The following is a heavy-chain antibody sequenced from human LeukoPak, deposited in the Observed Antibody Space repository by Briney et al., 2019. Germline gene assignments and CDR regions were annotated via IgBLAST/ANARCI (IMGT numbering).Heavy chain of an antibody. D-gene: IGHD2-15*01. V-gene: IGHV4-34*01. Sequence: SETLSLTCAVYGGSFSGYYWSWIRQPPGKGLEWIGEINHSGSTNYNPSLKSRVTISVDTSKNQFSLKLSSETAADTAVYYCASKKLGYCSGGSCSIDYWGQGTLVTVSS. J-gene: IGHJ4*02. CDR2: INHSGST. CDR1: GGSFSGYY. CDR3: ASKKLGYCSGGSCSIDY.